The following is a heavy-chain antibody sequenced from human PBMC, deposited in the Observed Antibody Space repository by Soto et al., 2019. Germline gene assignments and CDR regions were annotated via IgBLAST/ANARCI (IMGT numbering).Heavy chain of an antibody. CDR2: IIPIFGTA. V-gene: IGHV1-69*13. Sequence: ASVKVSCKASGYTFTSHAMHWVRQAPGQRLEWMGGIIPIFGTANYAQKFQGRVTITADESTSTAYMELSSLRSEDTAVYYCAKEDDPYYYYYGMDVWGQGTTVTVSS. CDR1: GYTFTSHA. CDR3: AKEDDPYYYYYGMDV. J-gene: IGHJ6*02. D-gene: IGHD3-16*01.